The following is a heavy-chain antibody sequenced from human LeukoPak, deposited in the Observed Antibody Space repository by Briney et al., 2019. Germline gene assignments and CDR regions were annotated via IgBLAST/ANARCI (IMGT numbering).Heavy chain of an antibody. CDR2: IYHSGST. CDR1: GYSISSGYY. CDR3: ARGSGSYMDYMDV. V-gene: IGHV4-38-2*01. Sequence: SETLSLTCAVSGYSISSGYYWGWIRQPPGKGLEWIGSIYHSGSTYYNPSLKSRVTISVDTSKNQFSLKLSSVTAADTAVYYCARGSGSYMDYMDVWGKGTTVTVSS. D-gene: IGHD1-26*01. J-gene: IGHJ6*03.